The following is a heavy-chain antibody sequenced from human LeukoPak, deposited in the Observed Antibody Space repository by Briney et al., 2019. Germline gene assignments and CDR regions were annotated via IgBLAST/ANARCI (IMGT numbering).Heavy chain of an antibody. J-gene: IGHJ5*02. CDR3: TTGQVMIAIFSGNRFDP. CDR1: GFTFSNAW. CDR2: IKSKTDGGTT. Sequence: GGSLRLSCAASGFTFSNAWMSWVRQARGKGLEWVGRIKSKTDGGTTDYAAPVKGRFTISRDDSKNTLYLQMNSLKTEDTAVYYCTTGQVMIAIFSGNRFDPWDQGTLVTVSS. D-gene: IGHD2-21*01. V-gene: IGHV3-15*01.